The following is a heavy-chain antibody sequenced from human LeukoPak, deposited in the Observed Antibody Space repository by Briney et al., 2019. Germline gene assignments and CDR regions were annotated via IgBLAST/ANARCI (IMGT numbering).Heavy chain of an antibody. V-gene: IGHV4-61*01. D-gene: IGHD2-2*01. J-gene: IGHJ6*02. CDR3: ARDKLVGYYYGMDV. CDR2: IYYSGST. Sequence: SETLSLTCTVSGGSVSSGSYYWSWIRQPPGKGLEWIGYIYYSGSTNYNPSLKSRVTISVDTSKNQFSLKLNSVTAADTAMYYCARDKLVGYYYGMDVWGQGTTVTVSS. CDR1: GGSVSSGSYY.